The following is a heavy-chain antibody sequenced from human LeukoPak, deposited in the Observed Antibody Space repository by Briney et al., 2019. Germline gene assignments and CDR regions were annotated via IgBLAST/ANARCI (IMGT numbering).Heavy chain of an antibody. CDR1: GGPFSGYF. CDR3: ARRYYYNLGSFPFDF. V-gene: IGHV4-34*01. D-gene: IGHD3-10*01. J-gene: IGHJ4*02. Sequence: PSETLSLTCAVSGGPFSGYFWSWIRQSSGKGLEWIGEIHNSGTTTYNPSLNSRVTISEDTSKNQFYLNLSSVTDADTAVYYCARRYYYNLGSFPFDFWGQGTLVTVSS. CDR2: IHNSGTT.